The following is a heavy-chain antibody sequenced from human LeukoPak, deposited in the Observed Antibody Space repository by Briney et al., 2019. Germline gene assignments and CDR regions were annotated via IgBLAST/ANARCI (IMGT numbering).Heavy chain of an antibody. J-gene: IGHJ3*02. V-gene: IGHV4-34*01. CDR2: INHSGST. CDR3: ARVGGYCSGGSCYSAGENAFDI. D-gene: IGHD2-15*01. CDR1: GGSFSGYY. Sequence: SETLSLTCAVYGGSFSGYYWSWIRQPPGKGLEWIGEINHSGSTNYNPSLKSRVTISVDTSKNQFSPKLSSVTAADTAVYYCARVGGYCSGGSCYSAGENAFDIWGQGTMVTVSS.